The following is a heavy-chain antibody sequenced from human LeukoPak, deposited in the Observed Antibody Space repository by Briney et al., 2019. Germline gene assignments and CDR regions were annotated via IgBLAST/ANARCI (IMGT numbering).Heavy chain of an antibody. Sequence: VSXXXXXYTXXXLSMHXVRQAPGKGLEWMGGFDPEDGETIYAQKFQGRVTMTEDTSTDTAYMELSSLRSEDTAVYYCATRLITIFGVVDHDNDYWGQGTLVTVSS. CDR3: ATRLITIFGVVDHDNDY. CDR1: XYTXXXLS. J-gene: IGHJ4*02. D-gene: IGHD3-3*01. V-gene: IGHV1-24*01. CDR2: FDPEDGET.